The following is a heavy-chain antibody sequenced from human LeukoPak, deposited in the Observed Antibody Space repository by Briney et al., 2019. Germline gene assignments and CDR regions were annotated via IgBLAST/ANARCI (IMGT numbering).Heavy chain of an antibody. CDR3: ARGPVDYYGSGSLDY. V-gene: IGHV4-34*01. CDR1: GXSFSGYY. CDR2: FNHSGST. J-gene: IGHJ4*02. D-gene: IGHD3-10*01. Sequence: PSETLSLTCAVYGXSFSGYYGSWIRQPPGKGLEWIGEFNHSGSTNYNPSLKSRVTISVDTSKNQFSLKLSSVTAADTAVYYCARGPVDYYGSGSLDYWGQGTLVTVSS.